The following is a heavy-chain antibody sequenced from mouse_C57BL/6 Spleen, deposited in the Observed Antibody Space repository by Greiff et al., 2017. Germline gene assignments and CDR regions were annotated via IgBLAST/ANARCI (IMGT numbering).Heavy chain of an antibody. D-gene: IGHD2-4*01. CDR1: GYAFTNYL. J-gene: IGHJ2*01. Sequence: VQLQQSGAELVRPGTSVKVSCKASGYAFTNYLIEWVKQRPGQGLEWIGVINPGSGGTNYNEKFKGKATLTADKSSSTAYMQLSSLTSEDSAVYFCARSVYYDYDEGVYFDYWGQGTTLTVSS. CDR2: INPGSGGT. CDR3: ARSVYYDYDEGVYFDY. V-gene: IGHV1-54*01.